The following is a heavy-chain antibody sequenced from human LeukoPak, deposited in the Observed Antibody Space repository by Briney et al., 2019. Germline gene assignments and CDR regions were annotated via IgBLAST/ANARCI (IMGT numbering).Heavy chain of an antibody. CDR1: GGSISSGDYY. CDR3: ARGEGDYYYHGMDV. V-gene: IGHV4-30-4*01. CDR2: IYYSGST. J-gene: IGHJ6*02. Sequence: SETLSHTCTVSGGSISSGDYYWSWIRQPPGKGLEWIGYIYYSGSTYYNPSLKSRVTISVDTSKNQFSLKLSSVTAADTAVYYCARGEGDYYYHGMDVWGQGTTVTVSS.